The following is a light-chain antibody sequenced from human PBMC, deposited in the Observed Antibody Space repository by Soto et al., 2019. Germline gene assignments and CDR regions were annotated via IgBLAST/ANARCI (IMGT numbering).Light chain of an antibody. CDR2: DND. V-gene: IGLV1-51*01. Sequence: QSVLTQPPSVSAAPGQKVTVSCSGSRXNIGNNYVSWYQHLPGTAPKLLIYDNDKRPSGIPDRFSASKSGTSATLGITGLQTGDEADYYCEAWESSLSAGVFGGGTK. CDR3: EAWESSLSAGV. J-gene: IGLJ3*02. CDR1: RXNIGNNY.